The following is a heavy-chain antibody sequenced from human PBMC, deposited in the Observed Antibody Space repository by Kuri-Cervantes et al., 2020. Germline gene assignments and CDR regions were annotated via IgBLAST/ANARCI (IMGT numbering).Heavy chain of an antibody. J-gene: IGHJ5*02. V-gene: IGHV1-2*02. D-gene: IGHD2-2*01. CDR3: ATPYCSSTSCPYNWFDP. Sequence: ASVKVSCKASGYTFTGYYMHWVRQAPGQGLEWMGWINPNSGGTNYAQKFQGRVTMIRDTSISTAYMELSRLRSDDTAVYYCATPYCSSTSCPYNWFDPWGQGTLVTVSS. CDR1: GYTFTGYY. CDR2: INPNSGGT.